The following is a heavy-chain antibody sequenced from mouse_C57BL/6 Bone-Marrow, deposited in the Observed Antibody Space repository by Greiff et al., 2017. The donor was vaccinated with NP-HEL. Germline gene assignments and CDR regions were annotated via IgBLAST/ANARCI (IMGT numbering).Heavy chain of an antibody. CDR3: TRITTVVARYWYFDV. J-gene: IGHJ1*03. D-gene: IGHD1-1*01. CDR1: GYTFTDYE. V-gene: IGHV1-15*01. Sequence: VKLMESGAELVRPGASVTLSCKASGYTFTDYEMHWVKQTPVHGLEWIGAIDPETGGTAYNQKFKGKAILTADKSSSTAYMERRSLTSEDSAVYYCTRITTVVARYWYFDVWGTGTTVTVSS. CDR2: IDPETGGT.